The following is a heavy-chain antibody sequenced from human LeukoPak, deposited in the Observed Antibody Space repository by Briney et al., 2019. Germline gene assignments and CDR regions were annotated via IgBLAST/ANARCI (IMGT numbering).Heavy chain of an antibody. CDR1: GFTFSSYA. J-gene: IGHJ5*02. Sequence: GGSLRLSCAASGFTFSSYAMHWVRQAPGKGLEWVAVISYDGSNKYYADSVKGRFTISRDNSKNTLYLQMNSPRAEDTAVYYCARDRYYGSGSWSYWFDPWGQGTLVTVSS. V-gene: IGHV3-30*04. CDR3: ARDRYYGSGSWSYWFDP. D-gene: IGHD3-10*01. CDR2: ISYDGSNK.